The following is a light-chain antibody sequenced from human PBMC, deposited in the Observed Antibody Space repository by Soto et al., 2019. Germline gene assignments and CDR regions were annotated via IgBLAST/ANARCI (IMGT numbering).Light chain of an antibody. CDR3: ISYTSSITLEV. CDR2: EVS. V-gene: IGLV2-14*01. CDR1: SSDVGGYNY. J-gene: IGLJ1*01. Sequence: QSALTQPASVSGSPGQSITISCTGTSSDVGGYNYVSWYQQHPGKAPKLMIYEVSNRPSGVSNRFSGSKSGNTASLTISGLQAEDEADYYCISYTSSITLEVFGTGTKVTVL.